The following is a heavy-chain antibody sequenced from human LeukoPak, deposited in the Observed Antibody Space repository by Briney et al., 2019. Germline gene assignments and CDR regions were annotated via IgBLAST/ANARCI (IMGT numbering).Heavy chain of an antibody. D-gene: IGHD4-17*01. CDR1: GGSFSGYY. V-gene: IGHV4-34*01. CDR3: ARLPYGDYGDY. Sequence: ASETLSLTCAVYGGSFSGYYWSWIRQPPGKGLEWIGEINHSGSTNYNPSLKSRVTISVDTSKNQFSLKLSSVTAADTAVYYCARLPYGDYGDYWGQGTLVTVSS. J-gene: IGHJ4*02. CDR2: INHSGST.